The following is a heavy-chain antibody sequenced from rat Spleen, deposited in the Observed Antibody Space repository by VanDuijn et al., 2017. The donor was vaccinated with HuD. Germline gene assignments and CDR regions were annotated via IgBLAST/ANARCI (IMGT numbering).Heavy chain of an antibody. Sequence: QVQLKESGPGLVQPSETLSLTCTVSGFSLTSYSVSWVRQPSGKGPEWMGRMWYDGDTAYNSALKSRLSISRDTSKNQVFLKMNSLQTDDTATYFCVRERHSYGVMDAWGQGASVSVSS. J-gene: IGHJ4*01. CDR2: MWYDGDT. CDR1: GFSLTSYS. CDR3: VRERHSYGVMDA. D-gene: IGHD1-3*01. V-gene: IGHV2-34*01.